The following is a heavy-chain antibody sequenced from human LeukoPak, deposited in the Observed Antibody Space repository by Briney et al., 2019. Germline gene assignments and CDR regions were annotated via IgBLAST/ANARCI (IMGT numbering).Heavy chain of an antibody. CDR2: IIPIFGTA. Sequence: SVKVSCKASGGTFSSYAINWVRQAPGQGLEWMGGIIPIFGTANYAQKFQGRVTITADKSTSTAYMELSSLRSEDTAVYYCARVGVRSSSWYGYYYYYMDVWGKGTTVTVSS. CDR1: GGTFSSYA. D-gene: IGHD6-13*01. CDR3: ARVGVRSSSWYGYYYYYMDV. V-gene: IGHV1-69*06. J-gene: IGHJ6*03.